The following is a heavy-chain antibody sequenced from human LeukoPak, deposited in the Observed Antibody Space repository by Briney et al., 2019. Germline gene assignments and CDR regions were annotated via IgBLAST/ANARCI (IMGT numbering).Heavy chain of an antibody. CDR1: GFTFTSYW. Sequence: GGSLRLSCAASGFTFTSYWMSWVRQAPGKGLEWVANIKQDGSEKYYVDSVKGRFTISRDNAKNSLYVQMNSLRAEDTAVYYCAKETDQYCGGDCSFFDYWGQGTLVTVSS. V-gene: IGHV3-7*03. CDR2: IKQDGSEK. J-gene: IGHJ4*02. CDR3: AKETDQYCGGDCSFFDY. D-gene: IGHD2-21*01.